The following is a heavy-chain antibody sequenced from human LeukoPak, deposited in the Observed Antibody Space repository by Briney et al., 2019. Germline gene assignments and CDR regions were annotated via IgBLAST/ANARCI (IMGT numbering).Heavy chain of an antibody. J-gene: IGHJ4*02. D-gene: IGHD6-19*01. CDR1: EFTVSTNY. Sequence: GGSLRLSCAASEFTVSTNYMTWVRQAPWKGLEWVSVIYSGGSIYYADSVKGRFTISRDNSKNMLYLQMNSLRAEDTAVYYCAGGYKTGWKIDYWGQGTLVTVSS. CDR3: AGGYKTGWKIDY. CDR2: IYSGGSI. V-gene: IGHV3-53*01.